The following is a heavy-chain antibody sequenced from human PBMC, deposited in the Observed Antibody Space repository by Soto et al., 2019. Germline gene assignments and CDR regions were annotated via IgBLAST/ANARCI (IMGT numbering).Heavy chain of an antibody. CDR1: GFIFSSSA. J-gene: IGHJ4*02. CDR3: AKDRAPGATTWNVY. CDR2: ISGSGVCK. V-gene: IGHV3-23*01. D-gene: IGHD1-26*01. Sequence: DVQLLESGGALVQPGGSLRLSCVVSGFIFSSSAMNWVRQAPGKWLEWVSTISGSGVCKYYADSVKGRFTISRDNSNNTVSLQMNSLRAEDAAVYYCAKDRAPGATTWNVYWGQGTLVTVSS.